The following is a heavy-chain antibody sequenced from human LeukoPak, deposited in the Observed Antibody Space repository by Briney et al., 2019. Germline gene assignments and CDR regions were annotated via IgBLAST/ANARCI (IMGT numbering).Heavy chain of an antibody. V-gene: IGHV3-30*04. CDR2: ISFDGSNK. CDR3: AKEGTIAVAGQPLDS. Sequence: SGGSQRLSCAASGFTFRSYAMLKVRQAPGKGLEWVAVISFDGSNKHDAGSVKGRFTISRDNSKNTLYLQMNSLRAEDTAVYYCAKEGTIAVAGQPLDSWGQGALVTVSS. CDR1: GFTFRSYA. J-gene: IGHJ4*02. D-gene: IGHD6-19*01.